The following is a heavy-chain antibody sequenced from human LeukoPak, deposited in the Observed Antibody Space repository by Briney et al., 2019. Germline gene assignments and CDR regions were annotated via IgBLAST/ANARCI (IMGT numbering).Heavy chain of an antibody. Sequence: SLTLSLTCAISGDSVSSNSVTWNWIRQSPSRGLEWLGRTYYRSTWYNDYAVSVRGRITVNPDTSKNQFSLHLNSVTPEDTAVYYCARRLTQYDCFDPWGQGILVTVSS. D-gene: IGHD2-2*01. J-gene: IGHJ5*02. V-gene: IGHV6-1*01. CDR1: GDSVSSNSVT. CDR3: ARRLTQYDCFDP. CDR2: TYYRSTWYN.